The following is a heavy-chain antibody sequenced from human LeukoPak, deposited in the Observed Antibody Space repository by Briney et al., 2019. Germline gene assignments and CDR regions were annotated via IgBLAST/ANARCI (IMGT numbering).Heavy chain of an antibody. CDR3: AKGDYGSGPKINEYLQH. V-gene: IGHV3-30*18. CDR2: ISYDGSYK. J-gene: IGHJ1*01. Sequence: PGGSLRLSCAASGFTFSNYAIHWVRQAPGKGLYWVALISYDGSYKSYADSVKGRFTISRDNSKNTLYLQMNSLRAEDTAVYYCAKGDYGSGPKINEYLQHWGQGTLVTVSS. CDR1: GFTFSNYA. D-gene: IGHD3-10*01.